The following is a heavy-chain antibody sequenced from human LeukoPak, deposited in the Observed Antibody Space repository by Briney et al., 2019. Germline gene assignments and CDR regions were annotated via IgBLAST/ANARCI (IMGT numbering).Heavy chain of an antibody. D-gene: IGHD6-19*01. V-gene: IGHV3-23*01. CDR1: GFTFSSYA. J-gene: IGHJ4*02. CDR2: ISSSGGST. CDR3: ARGAAVAGTGDY. Sequence: GGSLGLSCAASGFTFSSYAMSWVRQAPGKGLEWVSAISSSGGSTYYADSVKGRFTISRDNSKNTLYLQMNSLRAEDTAVYYCARGAAVAGTGDYWGQGTLVTVSS.